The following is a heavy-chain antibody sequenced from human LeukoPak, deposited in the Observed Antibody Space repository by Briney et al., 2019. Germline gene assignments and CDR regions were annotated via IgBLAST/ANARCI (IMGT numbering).Heavy chain of an antibody. CDR3: ARDGTYYYDSSGPFDY. J-gene: IGHJ4*02. Sequence: GRSLRLSCAASGFTFSSYAMHWVRQAPGKGLEWVAVISYDGSNKYYADSVKGRFTISRVNSKNTLYLQMNSLRAEDTAVYYCARDGTYYYDSSGPFDYWGQGTLVTVSS. V-gene: IGHV3-30-3*01. CDR1: GFTFSSYA. D-gene: IGHD3-22*01. CDR2: ISYDGSNK.